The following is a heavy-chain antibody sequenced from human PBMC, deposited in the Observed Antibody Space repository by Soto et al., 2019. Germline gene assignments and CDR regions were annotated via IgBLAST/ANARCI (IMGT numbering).Heavy chain of an antibody. J-gene: IGHJ4*02. Sequence: QVQLQQWGAGLLKPSETLSLTCAVYGGSFSGYYWSWIRQPPGKGLEWIGEINHSGSTNYNPSLKSPVAMSVDTSKNQFSLKLSSVTTADTAVYYCAIGIATAFDYWGQGTLVTVSS. CDR2: INHSGST. CDR1: GGSFSGYY. CDR3: AIGIATAFDY. D-gene: IGHD6-13*01. V-gene: IGHV4-34*01.